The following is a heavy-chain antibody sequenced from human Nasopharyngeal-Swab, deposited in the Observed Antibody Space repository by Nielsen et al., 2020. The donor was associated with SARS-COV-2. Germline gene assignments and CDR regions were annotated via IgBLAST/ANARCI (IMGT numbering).Heavy chain of an antibody. CDR2: IYWDDDK. J-gene: IGHJ4*02. CDR3: AHSIVDTAMVIFDY. V-gene: IGHV2-5*02. D-gene: IGHD5-18*01. Sequence: WSRQSPGQALEWLALIYWDDDKRYSPSLKSRLTITKDTSKNQVVLTMTNMDPVDTATYYCAHSIVDTAMVIFDYWGQGTLVTVSS.